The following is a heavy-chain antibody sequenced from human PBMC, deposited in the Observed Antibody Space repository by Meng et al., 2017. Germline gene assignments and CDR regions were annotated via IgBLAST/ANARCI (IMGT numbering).Heavy chain of an antibody. CDR3: ARVLRAAAAGTDWYFDL. V-gene: IGHV3-48*03. CDR2: ISSSGSTI. CDR1: GFTFSSYE. Sequence: GESLKISCAASGFTFSSYEMNWVRQAPGKGLEWVSYISSSGSTIYYADSVKGRFTISRDNAKNSLYLQMNSLRAEDTAVYYCARVLRAAAAGTDWYFDLWGRGTLVTVSS. J-gene: IGHJ2*01. D-gene: IGHD6-13*01.